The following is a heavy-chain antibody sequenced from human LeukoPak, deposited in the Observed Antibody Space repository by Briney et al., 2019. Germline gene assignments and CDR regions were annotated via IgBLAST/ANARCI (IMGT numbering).Heavy chain of an antibody. CDR1: GLTLNSYG. CDR3: TKDRYCDSTSCPTDY. D-gene: IGHD3-22*01. J-gene: IGHJ4*02. Sequence: GGSLRLSCVAYGLTLNSYGMHWFRQAPGKGLEGVAAITNDGSNKYYGDSVKGRFTISRDNPKNTVYLQMNSLRAEDTTVYYYTKDRYCDSTSCPTDYWGQGTLVIVSS. CDR2: ITNDGSNK. V-gene: IGHV3-30*18.